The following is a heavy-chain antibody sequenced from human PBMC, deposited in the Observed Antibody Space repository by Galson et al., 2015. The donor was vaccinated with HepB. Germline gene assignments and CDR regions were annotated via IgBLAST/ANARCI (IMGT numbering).Heavy chain of an antibody. Sequence: SLRLSCAASGFTFDAYAMHWVRQPPGKGLEWVSGINWNSGAIGYADSVKGRFTVSRDNAKKSVYLQMDSLRPEDTALYYCAKDTPGSGGVYDAFDIWGQGTVVTVSS. CDR1: GFTFDAYA. J-gene: IGHJ3*02. CDR2: INWNSGAI. D-gene: IGHD2-15*01. CDR3: AKDTPGSGGVYDAFDI. V-gene: IGHV3-9*01.